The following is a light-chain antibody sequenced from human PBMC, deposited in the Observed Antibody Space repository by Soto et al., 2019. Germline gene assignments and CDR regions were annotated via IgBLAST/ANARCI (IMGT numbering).Light chain of an antibody. V-gene: IGKV1-39*01. CDR1: QSISSS. CDR3: QQSYTAPSIT. J-gene: IGKJ5*01. CDR2: GVS. Sequence: DIQMTQSPSSLSASVVDKVTITCLASQSISSSLNWYQQKSGKAPNLLIYGVSRLQGGVPSKFSGSGSGTDFTLSISSLQPEDFATYYCQQSYTAPSITFGQGTRLEIK.